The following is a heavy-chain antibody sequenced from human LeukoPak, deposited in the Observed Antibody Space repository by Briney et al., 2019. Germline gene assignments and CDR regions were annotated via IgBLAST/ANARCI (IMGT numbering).Heavy chain of an antibody. CDR1: GFTFSSYA. CDR3: QAEDGIRYFDWLSIPQYYFDY. V-gene: IGHV3-23*01. J-gene: IGHJ4*02. D-gene: IGHD3-9*01. CDR2: ISGSGGST. Sequence: PGGSLRLSCASSGFTFSSYAMSWVRQAPGKGLEWVSAISGSGGSTYYADSVKGRFTISRDNSKNTLYLQMNSLRAEDTAVFFFQAEDGIRYFDWLSIPQYYFDYWGQGTLVTVSS.